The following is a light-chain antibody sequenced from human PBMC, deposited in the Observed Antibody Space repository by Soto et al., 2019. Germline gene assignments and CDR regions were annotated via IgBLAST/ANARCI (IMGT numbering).Light chain of an antibody. CDR3: SSFTITTTLYV. CDR1: NSDVGGYNY. Sequence: ALTQPASVSGSPGQSITISCTGTNSDVGGYNYVSWYQQHPGKAPKLMIYEVNNRPSGVSNRFSGSKSGNTASLTISGLQAEDEADYYCSSFTITTTLYVFGTGTKVTVL. CDR2: EVN. J-gene: IGLJ1*01. V-gene: IGLV2-14*01.